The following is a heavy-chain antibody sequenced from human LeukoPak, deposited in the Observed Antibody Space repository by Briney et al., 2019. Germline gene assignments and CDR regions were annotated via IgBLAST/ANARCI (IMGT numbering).Heavy chain of an antibody. CDR3: TKRITGTSTGYYFDY. CDR1: GFTFSSYA. J-gene: IGHJ4*02. V-gene: IGHV3-23*01. CDR2: ISGSGGST. Sequence: GGSLRLSCAASGFTFSSYAMSWVRQAPGKGLEWVSAISGSGGSTYYADSVKGRFTISRDNSKNTLYLQMNSLRAEDTAVYYCTKRITGTSTGYYFDYWGPGTLVTVSS. D-gene: IGHD1-20*01.